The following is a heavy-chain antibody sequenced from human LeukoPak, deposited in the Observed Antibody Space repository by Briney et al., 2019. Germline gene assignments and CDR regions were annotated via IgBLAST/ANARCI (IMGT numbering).Heavy chain of an antibody. CDR2: ISYDGSNK. V-gene: IGHV3-30*18. CDR1: RFTFSSYG. J-gene: IGHJ4*02. CDR3: AKGAVDIEYYFDY. Sequence: GGSLRLSCAASRFTFSSYGMHWVRQAPGKGLEWVAVISYDGSNKYYADSVKGRFTISRDNSKNTLYLQMNSLRAEDTAVYYCAKGAVDIEYYFDYWGQGTLITVSS. D-gene: IGHD5-12*01.